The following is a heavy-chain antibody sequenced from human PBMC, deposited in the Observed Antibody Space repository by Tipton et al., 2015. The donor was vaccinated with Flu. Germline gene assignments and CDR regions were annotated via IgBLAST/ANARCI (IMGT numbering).Heavy chain of an antibody. CDR3: ARGRFALYYYYGMDV. CDR1: GFTFSSYG. CDR2: IWYDGSNK. V-gene: IGHV3-33*01. Sequence: SLRLSCAASGFTFSSYGMHWVRQAPGKGLEWVAVIWYDGSNKYYADSVKGRFTISRDNSKNTLYLQMNSLRAEDTAVYYCARGRFALYYYYGMDVWGQGTTVTVSS. J-gene: IGHJ6*02.